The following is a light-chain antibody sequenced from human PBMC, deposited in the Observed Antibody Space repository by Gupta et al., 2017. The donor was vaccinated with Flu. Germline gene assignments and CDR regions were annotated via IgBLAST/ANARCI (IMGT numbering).Light chain of an antibody. CDR3: SSYASSSTWI. J-gene: IGLJ2*01. V-gene: IGLV2-23*01. CDR2: EAY. Sequence: QSALTQPASVSGSPGQSITISCTGSSSDIGGLNLVSWYQLHPAKAPKLLIFEAYKRPSGVSNRFSASKSGTTASLTISGLEAEDDGDYYSSSYASSSTWIFGGGTKLTVL. CDR1: SSDIGGLNL.